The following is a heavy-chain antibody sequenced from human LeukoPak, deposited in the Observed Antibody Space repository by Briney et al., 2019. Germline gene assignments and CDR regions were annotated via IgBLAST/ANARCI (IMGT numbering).Heavy chain of an antibody. V-gene: IGHV1-2*02. CDR3: ARGTELRYFDWLSNLYYYYYYMDV. Sequence: GASVKVSCKASGGTFSSYAISWVRQAPGQGLEWMGWINPNSGGTNYAQKFQGRVTMTRDTSISTAYMELSRLRSDDTAVYYCARGTELRYFDWLSNLYYYYYYMDVWGKGTTVTISS. J-gene: IGHJ6*03. CDR2: INPNSGGT. CDR1: GGTFSSYA. D-gene: IGHD3-9*01.